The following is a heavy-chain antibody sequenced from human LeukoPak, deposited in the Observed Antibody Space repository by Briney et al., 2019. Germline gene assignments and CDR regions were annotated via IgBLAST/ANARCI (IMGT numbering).Heavy chain of an antibody. CDR1: GGTFSSYA. V-gene: IGHV1-69*05. J-gene: IGHJ2*01. Sequence: SVKVSCKASGGTFSSYAISWVRQAPGQGLEWMGGIIPIFGTANYAQKFQGRVTITTDESTSTAYMELGSLRSEDTAVYYCARGFVEMATISGWYFDLWGRGTLVTVSS. CDR3: ARGFVEMATISGWYFDL. CDR2: IIPIFGTA. D-gene: IGHD5-24*01.